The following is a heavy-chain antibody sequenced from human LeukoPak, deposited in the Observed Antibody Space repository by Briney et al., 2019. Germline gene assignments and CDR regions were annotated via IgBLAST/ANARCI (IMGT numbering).Heavy chain of an antibody. V-gene: IGHV6-1*01. J-gene: IGHJ4*02. Sequence: SQTLSLTCAISGDSVSSINGAWNWIRQSPSRGLEWLGRTCYRSKWYNDYVESMKGRITISPDTSKNQFSLHLNSVTPEDTAVYYCARDLGNSGWYTFDYWGQGTLVTVSS. D-gene: IGHD6-19*01. CDR1: GDSVSSINGA. CDR3: ARDLGNSGWYTFDY. CDR2: TCYRSKWYN.